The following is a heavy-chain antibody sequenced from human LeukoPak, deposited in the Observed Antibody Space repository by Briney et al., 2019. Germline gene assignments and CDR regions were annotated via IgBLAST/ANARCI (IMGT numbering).Heavy chain of an antibody. CDR3: ASRSRYFDY. D-gene: IGHD6-13*01. V-gene: IGHV3-23*01. CDR1: GFTFIT. J-gene: IGHJ4*02. Sequence: PGGSLRLSCAASGFTFITMSWVRQAPGKGLEWVAGINESGGVTYYADSVKGRFTISRDNSQNTLYLQMNSLRAEDTAVYYCASRSRYFDYWGQGTLVTVSS. CDR2: INESGGVT.